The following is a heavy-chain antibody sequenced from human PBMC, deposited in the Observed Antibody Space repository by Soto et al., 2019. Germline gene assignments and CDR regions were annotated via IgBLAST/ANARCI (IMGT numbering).Heavy chain of an antibody. CDR1: GGSISSYY. D-gene: IGHD4-17*01. Sequence: QVQLQESGPGLVKPSETLSLTCTVSGGSISSYYWSWIRQPPGQGLEWIGYIYYSGSTNYNPSLKSQVTISVDTSKTQFSLKLSSVTAADTAVYYCARTTVTKSPFDYWGQGTLVTVSS. J-gene: IGHJ4*02. CDR3: ARTTVTKSPFDY. CDR2: IYYSGST. V-gene: IGHV4-59*08.